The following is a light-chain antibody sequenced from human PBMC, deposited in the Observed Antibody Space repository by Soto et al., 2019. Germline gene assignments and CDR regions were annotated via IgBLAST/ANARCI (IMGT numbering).Light chain of an antibody. Sequence: DIVMTQSPLSLPVTPGEPASISCRSSQSLLHSNGYNYLDWYLQKPGQSRQLLIYLGSNRASGVPDGLSGSGSGTDFTLKISRVEAEDVRVYYCMQALQTPYSFGQGTKLEIK. J-gene: IGKJ2*01. V-gene: IGKV2-28*01. CDR3: MQALQTPYS. CDR1: QSLLHSNGYNY. CDR2: LGS.